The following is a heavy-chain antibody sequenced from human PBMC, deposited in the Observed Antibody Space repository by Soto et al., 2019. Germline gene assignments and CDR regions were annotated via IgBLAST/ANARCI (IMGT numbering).Heavy chain of an antibody. J-gene: IGHJ6*02. CDR3: ARGGRRSPGMDG. CDR1: GGSISSGGYY. V-gene: IGHV4-31*03. Sequence: QVQLQESGPGLVKPSQTLSLTCTVSGGSISSGGYYWSWIRQHPGKGLEWIGYIYYSGSTYYNPSLKSRVTISVDTSKNQFSLELSSVTAADTAVYSCARGGRRSPGMDGWGQGTTVTVSS. CDR2: IYYSGST.